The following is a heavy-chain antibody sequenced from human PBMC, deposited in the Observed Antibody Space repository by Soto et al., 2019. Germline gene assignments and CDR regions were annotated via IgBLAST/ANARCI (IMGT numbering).Heavy chain of an antibody. CDR1: GYSISSSNW. CDR2: IYYSGST. CDR3: ARTLQDYGMDV. V-gene: IGHV4-28*01. Sequence: QVQLQESGPGLVKPSDNLSLTCAVSGYSISSSNWWGWIRQHPGKGLEWIGYIYYSGSTYSNASLKSRVTLSVDTSKNQFSLKLSSVTAVDTAVYYCARTLQDYGMDVWGQGTTVTVSS. J-gene: IGHJ6*02.